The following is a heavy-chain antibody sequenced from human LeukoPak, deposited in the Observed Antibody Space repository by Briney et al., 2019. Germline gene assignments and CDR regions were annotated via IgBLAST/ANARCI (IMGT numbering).Heavy chain of an antibody. J-gene: IGHJ3*02. CDR1: GFTFSNAW. Sequence: GGSLRLSCAASGFTFSNAWMSWVRQAPGKGLEWVGRIKSKTDGGTTDYAAPVKGRFTISRDDSKNTLYLQMNSLKTEDTAVYYCTTERASPSYWYYDFWSGYSHDAFDIWGQGTMVTVSS. CDR3: TTERASPSYWYYDFWSGYSHDAFDI. CDR2: IKSKTDGGTT. D-gene: IGHD3-3*01. V-gene: IGHV3-15*01.